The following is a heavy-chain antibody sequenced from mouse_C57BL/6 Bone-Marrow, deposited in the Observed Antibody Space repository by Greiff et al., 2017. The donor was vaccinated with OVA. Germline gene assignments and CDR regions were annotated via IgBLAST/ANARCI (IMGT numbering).Heavy chain of an antibody. CDR2: IDPSDSET. CDR3: ARGRLRLPSY. J-gene: IGHJ3*01. D-gene: IGHD3-2*02. V-gene: IGHV1-52*01. Sequence: VQLQESGAELVRPGSSVKLSCKASGYTFTSYWMHWVKQRPIQGLEWIGNIDPSDSETHYNQKFKDKATLTVDKSSSTAYMQLSSLTSEDSAVYYCARGRLRLPSYRGQGTLVTVSA. CDR1: GYTFTSYW.